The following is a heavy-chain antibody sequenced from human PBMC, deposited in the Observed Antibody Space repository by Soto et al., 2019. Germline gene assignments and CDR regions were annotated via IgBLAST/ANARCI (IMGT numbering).Heavy chain of an antibody. V-gene: IGHV1-3*01. D-gene: IGHD2-2*02. CDR2: INAGNGET. CDR1: GYTFSTYT. CDR3: ARSTTSCYSLCWFDP. Sequence: VSVKVSCKASGYTFSTYTIQWVRLAPGQRLEWMGWINAGNGETKYSQNFQGRVTITRDTSASTAYMELNSLRSEDTAVYYCARSTTSCYSLCWFDPWGQGTLVTVSS. J-gene: IGHJ5*02.